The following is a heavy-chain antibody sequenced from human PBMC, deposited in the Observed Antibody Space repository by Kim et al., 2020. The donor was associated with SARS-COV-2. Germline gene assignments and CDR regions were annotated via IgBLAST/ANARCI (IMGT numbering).Heavy chain of an antibody. CDR3: AREGVAARAKGVADYYYGMDV. D-gene: IGHD6-6*01. CDR2: TYYRSKWYN. V-gene: IGHV6-1*01. Sequence: SQTLSLTCAISGDSVSSNSAAWNWIRQSPSRGLEWLGRTYYRSKWYNDYAVSVKSRITINPDTSKNQFSLQLNSVTPEDTAVYYCAREGVAARAKGVADYYYGMDVWGQGTTVTVSS. CDR1: GDSVSSNSAA. J-gene: IGHJ6*02.